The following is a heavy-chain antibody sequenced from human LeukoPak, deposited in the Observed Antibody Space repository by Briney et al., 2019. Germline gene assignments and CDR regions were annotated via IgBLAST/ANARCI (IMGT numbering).Heavy chain of an antibody. V-gene: IGHV1-2*02. CDR2: INPNSGGT. CDR3: ALGSYYEASWFAP. CDR1: GYTFTVYY. Sequence: GASGKVCCKAAGYTFTVYYIRWMRQPPGQGLERMGWINPNSGGTNYPQKFQGRVTMTRHTSLSTAYMELSRLRSDDTAVYYCALGSYYEASWFAPCGQGTLVTVSS. D-gene: IGHD1-26*01. J-gene: IGHJ5*02.